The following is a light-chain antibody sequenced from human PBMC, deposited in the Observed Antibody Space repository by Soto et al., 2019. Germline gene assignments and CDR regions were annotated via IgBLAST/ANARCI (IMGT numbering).Light chain of an antibody. CDR2: LGS. V-gene: IGKV2-28*01. CDR1: QSLLHSNGYNY. J-gene: IGKJ5*01. CDR3: MQALQTPST. Sequence: DIVMTQSPLSLPVTPGEPASISCRSSQSLLHSNGYNYLDWYLQKPGQSPQLLIYLGSNRASGVPDRFSGSGSGTDFTLKISRVEAEDVGVYYCMQALQTPSTLGQATRPEIK.